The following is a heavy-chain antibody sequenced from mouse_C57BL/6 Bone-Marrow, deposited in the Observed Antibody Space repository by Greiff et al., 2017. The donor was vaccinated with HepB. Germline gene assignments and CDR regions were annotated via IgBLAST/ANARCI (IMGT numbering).Heavy chain of an antibody. CDR3: AKKGGDYDYFDY. D-gene: IGHD2-4*01. Sequence: QVQLQQSGPGLVQPSQSLSITCTVSGFSLTSYGVPWVRQSPGKDLEWLGVIWRGGSTDYNAAFMSRLSITKDNSKSQLFFKMNSLQADDTAINYCAKKGGDYDYFDYWGQGTTLTVSS. V-gene: IGHV2-5*01. J-gene: IGHJ2*01. CDR1: GFSLTSYG. CDR2: IWRGGST.